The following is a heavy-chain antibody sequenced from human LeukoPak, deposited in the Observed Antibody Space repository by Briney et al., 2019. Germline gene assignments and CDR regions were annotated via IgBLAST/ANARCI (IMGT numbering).Heavy chain of an antibody. J-gene: IGHJ4*02. CDR3: AKDSVRSGVTSPKY. V-gene: IGHV3-43*01. Sequence: GGSLRLSCAASGFTFDDYTMHWVRQAPGKGLEWVSLISWDGGSTYYADSVKGRFTISRDNSKNSLYLQMNSLRTEDTALYYCAKDSVRSGVTSPKYWGQGTLVTVSS. D-gene: IGHD3-10*01. CDR2: ISWDGGST. CDR1: GFTFDDYT.